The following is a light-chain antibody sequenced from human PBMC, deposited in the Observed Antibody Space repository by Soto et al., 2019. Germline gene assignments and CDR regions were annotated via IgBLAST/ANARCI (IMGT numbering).Light chain of an antibody. Sequence: QSALTQPRSVSGSPGQSVTISCTGTSSDVGDYKYVSWYQQHPGKAPKLMIYDVSKWPSGVPDRFSGSKSDNTASLTISGLQAEDEADYYCCSYAGSYTLVFGGGTKLTVL. CDR1: SSDVGDYKY. CDR3: CSYAGSYTLV. J-gene: IGLJ2*01. V-gene: IGLV2-11*01. CDR2: DVS.